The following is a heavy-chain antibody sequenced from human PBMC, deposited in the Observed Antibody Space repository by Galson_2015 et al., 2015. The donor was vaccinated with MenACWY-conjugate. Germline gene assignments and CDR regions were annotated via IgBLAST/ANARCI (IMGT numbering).Heavy chain of an antibody. V-gene: IGHV1-46*01. D-gene: IGHD2-15*01. Sequence: SVKVSCKASGYTFTNYYMHWVRQAPGQGLEWMGIISPSGGSTSYARKFQGRLTMSRDTSTSTIYMELSSLRSEDTAVYYCARVGGCSGGSCYGKFDYWGQGTLVTVSS. J-gene: IGHJ4*02. CDR3: ARVGGCSGGSCYGKFDY. CDR2: ISPSGGST. CDR1: GYTFTNYY.